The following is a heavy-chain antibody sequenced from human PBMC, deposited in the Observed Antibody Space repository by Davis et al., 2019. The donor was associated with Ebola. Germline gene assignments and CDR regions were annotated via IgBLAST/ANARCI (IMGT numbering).Heavy chain of an antibody. Sequence: MPSETLSLTCAVYGGSFSGYYWSWIRQPPGKGLEWIGEINHSGSTNYNPSLKSRVTISVDTSKNQFSLKLSSVTAADTAVYYCARVRRSWYLVYGMDVWGQGTTVTVSS. CDR1: GGSFSGYY. CDR3: ARVRRSWYLVYGMDV. V-gene: IGHV4-34*01. D-gene: IGHD6-13*01. J-gene: IGHJ6*02. CDR2: INHSGST.